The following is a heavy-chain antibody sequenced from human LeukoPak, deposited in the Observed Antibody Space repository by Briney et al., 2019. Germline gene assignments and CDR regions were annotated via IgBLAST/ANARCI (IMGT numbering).Heavy chain of an antibody. Sequence: GGSLRLSCAASGFTFSSYAMSWVRQAPGKGLEWVSAISGSGGSTYYADSVKGRFTISRDNSKNTLYLQMNSLRAEDTAVYYCARDLGESDYYDSSGYYYVTPQHWGQGTLVTVSS. CDR1: GFTFSSYA. CDR2: ISGSGGST. CDR3: ARDLGESDYYDSSGYYYVTPQH. V-gene: IGHV3-23*01. D-gene: IGHD3-22*01. J-gene: IGHJ1*01.